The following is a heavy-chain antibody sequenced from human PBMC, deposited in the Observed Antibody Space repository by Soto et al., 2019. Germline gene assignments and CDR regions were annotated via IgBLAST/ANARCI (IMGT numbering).Heavy chain of an antibody. V-gene: IGHV4-30-2*01. CDR1: GGSISSGGYS. D-gene: IGHD1-1*01. J-gene: IGHJ4*02. Sequence: EMQNTSETLSLTCAVSGGSISSGGYSWSWIRQPPGKGLEWIGYIYHSGSTYYNPSLKSRVTISVDRSKNQFSLKLSSVTAADTAVYYCARGPSHGRLNLWGQGTLVTVSS. CDR3: ARGPSHGRLNL. CDR2: IYHSGST.